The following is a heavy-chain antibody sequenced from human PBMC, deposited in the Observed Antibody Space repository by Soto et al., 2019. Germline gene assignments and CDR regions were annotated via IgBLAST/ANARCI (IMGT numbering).Heavy chain of an antibody. V-gene: IGHV2-5*02. J-gene: IGHJ5*02. CDR1: GFSLSTSGVG. CDR3: AHSIVAEAGGNFAP. Sequence: QITLKESGPTLVKPTQTLTLTCTFSGFSLSTSGVGVGWIRQPPGKALEWLALIYWDDDKRYSPSLRSRLTITKDTSKNQVVLTMTNMDPVDTATYYCAHSIVAEAGGNFAPWGEGTLITVSS. CDR2: IYWDDDK. D-gene: IGHD6-19*01.